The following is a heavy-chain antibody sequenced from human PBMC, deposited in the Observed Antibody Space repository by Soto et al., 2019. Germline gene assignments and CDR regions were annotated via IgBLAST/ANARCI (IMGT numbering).Heavy chain of an antibody. J-gene: IGHJ6*02. V-gene: IGHV1-69*01. Sequence: QVQLVQSGAEVKTPGSSVKVSCKASGGTFSSYSISWVRQAPGHGLEWMGGFNPDFDTANYAQKFQGRVTMTADESTNTAHMEMGSLRSDDTAVYYCTRGLTMIRGVISPGDFYAMDIWGQGTKVTVSS. CDR2: FNPDFDTA. CDR3: TRGLTMIRGVISPGDFYAMDI. CDR1: GGTFSSYS. D-gene: IGHD3-10*01.